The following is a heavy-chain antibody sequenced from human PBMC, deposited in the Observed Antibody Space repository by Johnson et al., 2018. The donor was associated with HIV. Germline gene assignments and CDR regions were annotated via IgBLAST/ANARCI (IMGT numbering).Heavy chain of an antibody. J-gene: IGHJ3*02. D-gene: IGHD6-19*01. CDR3: ARVAVAGTRSI. CDR2: IKQDGSEK. V-gene: IGHV3-7*05. CDR1: GFTFSSYW. Sequence: VQLVESGGGLVQPGGSLRLSCAASGFTFSSYWMSWVRQAPGKGLEWVANIKQDGSEKYYVDSVKGRFTISRDNAKNSLYLQMNSLRAEDTAVYYWARVAVAGTRSIWGQGTMVTVSS.